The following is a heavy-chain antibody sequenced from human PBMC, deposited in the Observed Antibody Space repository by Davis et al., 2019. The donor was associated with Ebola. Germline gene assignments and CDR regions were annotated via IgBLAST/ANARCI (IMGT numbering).Heavy chain of an antibody. J-gene: IGHJ4*02. CDR2: IKQDGSEK. Sequence: PGRSLRLSCAASGFTFSSYWMSWVRQAPGKGLEWVANIKQDGSEKYYVASVKGRFTISRDNAKNSLYLQMNSLRAEDTAVYYCARVLFRGVHYFDYWGQGTLVTVSS. CDR1: GFTFSSYW. D-gene: IGHD1-1*01. CDR3: ARVLFRGVHYFDY. V-gene: IGHV3-7*01.